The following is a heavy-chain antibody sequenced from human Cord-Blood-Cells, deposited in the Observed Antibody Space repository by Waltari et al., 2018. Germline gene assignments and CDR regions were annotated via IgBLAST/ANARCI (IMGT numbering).Heavy chain of an antibody. V-gene: IGHV4-39*01. D-gene: IGHD6-13*01. CDR1: GGSTSSSSYY. CDR3: ARRRAAAGPRDAFDI. CDR2: IFYSGSS. Sequence: QLQLQESGPGLVKPSETLSLTRTVSGGSTSSSSYYWGWIRQPPGKGLEWIGSIFYSGSSYYTPSLKSRVTISVDTSKNQFSLKLSSVTAADTAVYYCARRRAAAGPRDAFDIWGQGTMVTVSS. J-gene: IGHJ3*02.